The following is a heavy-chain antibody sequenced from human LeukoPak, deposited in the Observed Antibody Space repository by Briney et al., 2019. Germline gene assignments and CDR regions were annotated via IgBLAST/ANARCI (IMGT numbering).Heavy chain of an antibody. Sequence: GGSLRLSCAASGFTFGTYWMHWVRQAPGKGLVWVSRISSDGSITGYADSVKGRFTISRDNAKNTLYLQMNSLRAEDTAVYYCAKDVIRGSITYFESWGQGTQVAVSS. CDR2: ISSDGSIT. J-gene: IGHJ4*02. CDR1: GFTFGTYW. V-gene: IGHV3-74*01. CDR3: AKDVIRGSITYFES. D-gene: IGHD3-10*01.